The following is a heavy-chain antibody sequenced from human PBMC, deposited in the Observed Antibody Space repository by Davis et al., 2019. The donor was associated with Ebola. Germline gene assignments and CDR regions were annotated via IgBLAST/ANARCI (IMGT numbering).Heavy chain of an antibody. V-gene: IGHV4-39*01. J-gene: IGHJ4*02. CDR1: GGSISSGDYY. D-gene: IGHD3-22*01. Sequence: PSETLSLTCTVSGGSISSGDYYWSWIRQPPGKGLEWIGEINHSGSTNYNPSLKSRVTISVDTSKNQFSLKLSSVTAADTAVYYCSSGSFEYWGQGTLVTVSS. CDR3: SSGSFEY. CDR2: INHSGST.